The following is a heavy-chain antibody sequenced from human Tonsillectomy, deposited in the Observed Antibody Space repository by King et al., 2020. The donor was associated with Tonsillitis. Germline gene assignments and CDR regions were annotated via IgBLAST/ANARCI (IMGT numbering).Heavy chain of an antibody. J-gene: IGHJ3*02. CDR1: GFMFNSYS. CDR3: AKPYCSGAGFYQRYDGFHM. V-gene: IGHV3-21*01. Sequence: VQLVESGGGLVKPGESLRLSSAASGFMFNSYSMNWVRQAPGKGLEWVSSINSVSSHIYYARSVRGRFTISRDNAKNSLYLQMNSLSAEDTAGYYCAKPYCSGAGFYQRYDGFHMWGQGTMVTVSS. CDR2: INSVSSHI. D-gene: IGHD2-15*01.